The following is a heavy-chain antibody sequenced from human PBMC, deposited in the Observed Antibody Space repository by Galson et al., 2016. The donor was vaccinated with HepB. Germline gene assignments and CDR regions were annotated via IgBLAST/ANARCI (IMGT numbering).Heavy chain of an antibody. CDR2: FDAEDGET. CDR1: GDSLSEVS. V-gene: IGHV1-24*01. CDR3: ATDLRCEPLRSPDD. J-gene: IGHJ4*02. D-gene: IGHD1-26*01. Sequence: SVKVSCKVSGDSLSEVSIHWVRQAPGKGLEWLGGFDAEDGETIYAHAFQGRVIMTEDTSTHTAYMELSSLRSEDTAVYYCATDLRCEPLRSPDDWGQGTLVTVS.